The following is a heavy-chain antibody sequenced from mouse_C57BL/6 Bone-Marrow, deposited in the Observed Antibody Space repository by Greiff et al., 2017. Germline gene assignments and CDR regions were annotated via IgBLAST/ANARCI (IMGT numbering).Heavy chain of an antibody. D-gene: IGHD2-2*01. J-gene: IGHJ4*01. CDR2: IHPNSGST. Sequence: VQLQQPGAELVKPGASVKLSCKASGYTFTSYWMHWVKQRPGQGLEWIGMIHPNSGSTNYNEKFKSKATLTVDKSSSTAYMQLSSLTSEDSAVYYCARWESGYYYAMDYWGQGTSVTVSS. V-gene: IGHV1-64*01. CDR1: GYTFTSYW. CDR3: ARWESGYYYAMDY.